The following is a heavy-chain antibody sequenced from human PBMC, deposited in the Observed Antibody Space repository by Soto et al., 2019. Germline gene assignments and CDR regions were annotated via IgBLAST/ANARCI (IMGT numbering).Heavy chain of an antibody. J-gene: IGHJ4*02. CDR1: GFPFSTYW. Sequence: EVQLLGSGGGLVQPGGSLRLSCVGSGFPFSTYWMNWVRQAPGKGLEWVANINPDGNVGTYVDSVRGRVTTSRDNAKNSLYLQMNSLRADDTAVYFCAGWGGHDYNYWGQGIMVTVSS. D-gene: IGHD4-4*01. CDR3: AGWGGHDYNY. V-gene: IGHV3-7*03. CDR2: INPDGNVG.